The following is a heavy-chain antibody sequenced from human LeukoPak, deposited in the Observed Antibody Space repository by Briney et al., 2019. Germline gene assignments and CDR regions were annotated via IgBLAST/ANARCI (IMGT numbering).Heavy chain of an antibody. CDR1: GGSISSSSYY. Sequence: PSETLSLTCTVSGGSISSSSYYWGRIRQPPGKGLEWIGSIYYSGSTYYNPSLKSRVTISVDTSKNQFSLKLSSVTAADTAVYYCARHGGIQLWFHAQNWFDPWGQGTLVTVSS. CDR3: ARHGGIQLWFHAQNWFDP. D-gene: IGHD5-18*01. CDR2: IYYSGST. J-gene: IGHJ5*02. V-gene: IGHV4-39*01.